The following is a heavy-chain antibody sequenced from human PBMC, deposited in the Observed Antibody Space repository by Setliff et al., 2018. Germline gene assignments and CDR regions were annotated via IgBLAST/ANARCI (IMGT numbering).Heavy chain of an antibody. D-gene: IGHD2-15*01. CDR1: GYTFDDYG. V-gene: IGHV1-18*01. CDR3: SRLVRFCTRIVCQRLSGDDF. Sequence: ASVKVSCKTSGYTFDDYGVNWVRQAPGKGLEWVGWISPHNGNTYYAPKLECRVTMTTDISSTTAYLELSSLRSDDTAIYFCSRLVRFCTRIVCQRLSGDDFWGQGTLVTVSS. CDR2: ISPHNGNT. J-gene: IGHJ4*02.